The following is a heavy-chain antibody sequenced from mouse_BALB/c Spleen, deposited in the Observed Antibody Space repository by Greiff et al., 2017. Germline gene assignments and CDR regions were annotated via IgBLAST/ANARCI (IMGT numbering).Heavy chain of an antibody. V-gene: IGHV1S137*01. D-gene: IGHD2-1*01. J-gene: IGHJ2*01. CDR1: GYTFTDYA. Sequence: QVHVKQSGAELVRPGVSVKISCKGSGYTFTDYAMHWVKQSHAKSLEWIGVISTYYGDASYNQKFKGKATMTVDKSSSTAYMELARLTSEDSAIYYCARNYGNCFDYWGQGTTLTVSS. CDR2: ISTYYGDA. CDR3: ARNYGNCFDY.